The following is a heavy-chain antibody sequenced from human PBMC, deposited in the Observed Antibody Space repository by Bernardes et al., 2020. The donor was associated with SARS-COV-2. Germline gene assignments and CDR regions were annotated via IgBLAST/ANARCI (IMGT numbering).Heavy chain of an antibody. V-gene: IGHV4-4*08. CDR3: ATSSLSPELFGMDV. CDR2: IYSRGST. Sequence: SETLSLTCSVSGDSIINYGWSWIRQSPGKGLEWIANIYSRGSTNYKPSLKSRVTVSLDMSKNQISLKLSAVTASDTAVYYCATSSLSPELFGMDVWGQGTTVTVSS. D-gene: IGHD3-3*01. J-gene: IGHJ6*02. CDR1: GDSIINYG.